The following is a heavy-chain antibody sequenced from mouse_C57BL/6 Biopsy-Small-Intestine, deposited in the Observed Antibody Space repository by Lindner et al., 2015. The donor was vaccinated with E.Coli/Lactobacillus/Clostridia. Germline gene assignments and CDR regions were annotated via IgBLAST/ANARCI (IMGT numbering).Heavy chain of an antibody. Sequence: SVKVSCKSSGYTFTGNKIHWVRQAPGQGLEWMGWINPKKGDTNLSQRFQGRVTMTSDTSIDAAYLELRSLKSNDTAVYFCARGDNLGRDYLDLWGQGTLVTVS. CDR2: INPKKGDT. J-gene: IGHJ3*01. CDR1: GYTFTGNK. CDR3: ARGDNLGRDYLDL. D-gene: IGHD5-5*01. V-gene: IGHV1-18*01.